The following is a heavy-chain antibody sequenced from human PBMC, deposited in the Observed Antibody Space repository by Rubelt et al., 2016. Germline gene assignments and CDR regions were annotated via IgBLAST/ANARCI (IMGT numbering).Heavy chain of an antibody. Sequence: QVQLQQWGAGLLKPSETLSLTCAVYGGSFSGYYWSWIRQPPGKGLEWIGYIYYSGSTNYNPSLKSRVTISVDTSKNQFSLKLSSVTAADTAVYYCARDSVESGMDVWGQGTTVTVSS. CDR1: GGSFSGYY. CDR3: ARDSVESGMDV. CDR2: IYYSGST. V-gene: IGHV4-34*11. J-gene: IGHJ6*02. D-gene: IGHD6-19*01.